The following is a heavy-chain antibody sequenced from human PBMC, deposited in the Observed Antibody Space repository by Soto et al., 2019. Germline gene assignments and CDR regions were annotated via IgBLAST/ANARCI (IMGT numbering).Heavy chain of an antibody. D-gene: IGHD3-16*02. V-gene: IGHV3-74*01. CDR3: AYSGNYDYIWGSYRLDY. Sequence: GGSLRLSCAASGFTFSSYWMHWVRQAPGKGLVWVSRINSDGSSTSYADSVKGRFTISRDNAKNTLYLQMNSLRAEDTAVYYCAYSGNYDYIWGSYRLDYWGQGTLVTVSS. CDR2: INSDGSST. J-gene: IGHJ4*02. CDR1: GFTFSSYW.